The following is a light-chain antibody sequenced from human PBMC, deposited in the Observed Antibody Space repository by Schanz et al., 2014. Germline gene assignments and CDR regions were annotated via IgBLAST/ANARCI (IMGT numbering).Light chain of an antibody. CDR3: QQYSGTPYA. V-gene: IGKV1-39*01. CDR2: AAS. CDR1: QSIATF. Sequence: DIQMTQSPSSLSASVGDRVTITCRTSQSIATFLNWYQQKPGKAPKFLIYAASSLQSGVPSRFSGSGSGTDFTLTISSLQAEDVAVYYCQQYSGTPYAFGGGTRVEIK. J-gene: IGKJ4*01.